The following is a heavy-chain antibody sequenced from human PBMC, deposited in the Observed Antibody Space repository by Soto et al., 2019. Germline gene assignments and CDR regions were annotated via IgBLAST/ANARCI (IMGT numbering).Heavy chain of an antibody. Sequence: QLQLQESGPGLVEPSETLSLTCTVSGGSISGSDYYWAWLRQPPGKGLEWLGTIYRTGTAYYNPSLNGRATLSAATSKNQSSLNLNAVSATDTAIYFCADMRGQSLPRDWGQGTLVTVSS. V-gene: IGHV4-39*01. CDR2: IYRTGTA. J-gene: IGHJ1*01. CDR3: ADMRGQSLPRD. CDR1: GGSISGSDYY. D-gene: IGHD6-19*01.